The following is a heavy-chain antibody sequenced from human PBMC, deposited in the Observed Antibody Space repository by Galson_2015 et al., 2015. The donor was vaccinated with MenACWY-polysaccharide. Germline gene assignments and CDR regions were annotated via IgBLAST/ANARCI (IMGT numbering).Heavy chain of an antibody. CDR1: GFTFSSNW. D-gene: IGHD1/OR15-1a*01. Sequence: SLRLSCAASGFTFSSNWMNWVRQAPGKGLVWVSLIKSAGSSTGYADSVKGRFTISRDNAKNTLHLQMNSLRVEDTALYYCARDGTGTVAGALDIWGQGTMVTVSS. V-gene: IGHV3-74*01. CDR3: ARDGTGTVAGALDI. J-gene: IGHJ3*02. CDR2: IKSAGSST.